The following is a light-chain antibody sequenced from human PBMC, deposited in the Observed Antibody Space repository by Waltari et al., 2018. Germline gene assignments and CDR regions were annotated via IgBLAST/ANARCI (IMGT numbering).Light chain of an antibody. Sequence: EIVLTQSPATLSLSQGERVTLSCRARQSVRQSLGWFLQKPGQAPKLLIYEASNRAPGLPGRFSGSGFGRDFTLTISSLAPEDFGVYYCQQRSVWPVTFGGGTKLEI. CDR1: QSVRQS. CDR3: QQRSVWPVT. CDR2: EAS. J-gene: IGKJ4*01. V-gene: IGKV3-11*02.